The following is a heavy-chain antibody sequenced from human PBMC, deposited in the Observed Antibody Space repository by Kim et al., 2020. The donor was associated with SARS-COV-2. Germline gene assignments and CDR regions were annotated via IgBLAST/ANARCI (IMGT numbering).Heavy chain of an antibody. CDR3: AKDISDYYYYMDV. J-gene: IGHJ6*03. CDR2: ISWNSGSI. CDR1: GFTFDDYA. V-gene: IGHV3-9*01. Sequence: GGSLRLSCAASGFTFDDYAMHWVRQAPGKGLEWVSGISWNSGSIGYADSVKGRFTISRNNAKNSLYLQMNSLRAEDTALYYCAKDISDYYYYMDVWGKGT.